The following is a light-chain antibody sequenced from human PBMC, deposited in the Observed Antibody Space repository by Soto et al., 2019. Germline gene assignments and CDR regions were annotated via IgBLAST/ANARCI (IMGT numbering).Light chain of an antibody. CDR3: SSYTSCSTRV. Sequence: QSALTQPASVSGSHGQSITISCTGTSSDVGGYNYVSWYQQHPGKAPKLMIYDVSNRPSGVSNRFSGSKSGNTASLTISGLQAEDEADYYCSSYTSCSTRVFGGGTQLTVL. CDR2: DVS. J-gene: IGLJ2*01. V-gene: IGLV2-14*01. CDR1: SSDVGGYNY.